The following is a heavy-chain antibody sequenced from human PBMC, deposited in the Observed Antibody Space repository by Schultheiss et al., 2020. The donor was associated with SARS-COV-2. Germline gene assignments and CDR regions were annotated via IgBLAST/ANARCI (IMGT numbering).Heavy chain of an antibody. CDR3: ARGVLSGKRSVVVIAIRRGWSDP. J-gene: IGHJ5*02. Sequence: SQTLSLTCTVPGGSISSYSWGWMRQPPGKGLEWIGSIYYSGSTYYNPSLKSRVTISVDTSKNQFSLKLSSVTAADTAVYYCARGVLSGKRSVVVIAIRRGWSDPWGQGTLVTVSS. CDR2: IYYSGST. V-gene: IGHV4-39*07. D-gene: IGHD2-21*01. CDR1: GGSISSYS.